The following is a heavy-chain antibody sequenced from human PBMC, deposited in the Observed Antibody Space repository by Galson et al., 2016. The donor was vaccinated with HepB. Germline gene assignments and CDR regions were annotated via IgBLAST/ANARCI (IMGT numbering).Heavy chain of an antibody. V-gene: IGHV4-31*11. CDR3: AREHSGLRGGYYLDY. Sequence: TLSLTCAVSGGSLRRSDYYWSWIRQHPGKGLEWIGYIYYSGTTYYNPSLKSRVTISIDTSKNQFSLKLSSVTAADTAVYHGAREHSGLRGGYYLDYWGHGILVTVS. D-gene: IGHD3-3*01. CDR2: IYYSGTT. CDR1: GGSLRRSDYY. J-gene: IGHJ4*01.